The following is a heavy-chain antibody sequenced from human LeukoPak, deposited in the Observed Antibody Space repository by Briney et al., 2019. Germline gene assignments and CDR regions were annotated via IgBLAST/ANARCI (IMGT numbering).Heavy chain of an antibody. CDR2: IYYSGST. CDR1: GGSISSSSYY. CDR3: ARAYCSGGSCRRYYYYYMDV. D-gene: IGHD2-15*01. Sequence: SETLSLTCTVSGGSISSSSYYWGWVRQPPGKGLEWIGSIYYSGSTYYNPSLKSRVTISVDTSKNQFSLKLSSVTAADTAVYYCARAYCSGGSCRRYYYYYMDVWGKGTTVTVSS. J-gene: IGHJ6*03. V-gene: IGHV4-39*07.